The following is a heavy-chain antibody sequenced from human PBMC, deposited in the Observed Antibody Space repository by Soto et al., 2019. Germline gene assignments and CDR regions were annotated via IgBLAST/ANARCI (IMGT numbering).Heavy chain of an antibody. CDR2: IYYSGST. CDR3: ARSRGTMVDYGDYRGGWFDP. V-gene: IGHV4-31*03. CDR1: GGSISSGGYY. J-gene: IGHJ5*02. Sequence: SETLSLTCTVSGGSISSGGYYWSWIRQHPGKGLEWIGYIYYSGSTYYNPSLKSRVTISVDTSKNQFSLKLSSVTAADTAVYYCARSRGTMVDYGDYRGGWFDPWGQGTLVTVSS. D-gene: IGHD4-17*01.